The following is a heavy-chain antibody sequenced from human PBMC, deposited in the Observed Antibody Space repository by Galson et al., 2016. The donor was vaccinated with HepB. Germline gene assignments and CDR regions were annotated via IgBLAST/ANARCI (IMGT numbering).Heavy chain of an antibody. CDR1: GDTFTNHW. CDR2: VYPGDGDT. CDR3: ARHSKFFGSGNYPVYAMDV. V-gene: IGHV5-51*01. Sequence: QSGAEVKKPGESLKISCKDSGDTFTNHWIAWVRQMPGKGLEWMGIVYPGDGDTRYSPSFQGQVTFSADKSIATAYLQWSSLKASDTAVYFCARHSKFFGSGNYPVYAMDVWGQGTTVIVSS. J-gene: IGHJ6*02. D-gene: IGHD3-10*01.